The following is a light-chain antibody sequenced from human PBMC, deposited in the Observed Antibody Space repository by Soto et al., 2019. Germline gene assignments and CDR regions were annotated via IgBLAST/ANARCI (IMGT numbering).Light chain of an antibody. CDR1: GSNIGAGYD. CDR3: QCYDSSLSGYVV. J-gene: IGLJ2*01. Sequence: QSVLTQPPSVSGAPGQRVTISCTGRGSNIGAGYDVHWYQQLPGTAPKLLIYGNSNRPSGVPDRFSGSKSGTSASLAITGLQAEDEADYYCQCYDSSLSGYVVFGGGTKLTVL. V-gene: IGLV1-40*01. CDR2: GNS.